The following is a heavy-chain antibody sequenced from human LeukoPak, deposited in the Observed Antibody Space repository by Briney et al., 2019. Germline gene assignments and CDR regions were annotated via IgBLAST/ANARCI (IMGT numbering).Heavy chain of an antibody. D-gene: IGHD7-27*01. Sequence: PSETLSLTCAVYGGSFSGYYWSWIRQPPGKGLEWIGEINHSGSTNYNPYLKSRVTISVDTSKNQFSLKLSSVTAADTAVYYCASRFRNWANRKTYYFDYWGQGTLVTVSS. CDR2: INHSGST. J-gene: IGHJ4*02. CDR1: GGSFSGYY. V-gene: IGHV4-34*01. CDR3: ASRFRNWANRKTYYFDY.